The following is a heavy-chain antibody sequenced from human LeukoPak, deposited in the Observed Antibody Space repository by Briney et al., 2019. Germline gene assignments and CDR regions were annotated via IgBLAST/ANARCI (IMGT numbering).Heavy chain of an antibody. V-gene: IGHV1-8*01. CDR3: ARGRRGYGDSYNWFDP. CDR1: GYTFTSYD. J-gene: IGHJ5*02. Sequence: ASVKVSCKASGYTFTSYDINWVRQATGQGLEWMGWMNPNSGNTGYAQKFQGRVTMTRNTSISTAYMELSSLRSEDTAVYYCARGRRGYGDSYNWFDPWGREPWSPSPQ. D-gene: IGHD4-17*01. CDR2: MNPNSGNT.